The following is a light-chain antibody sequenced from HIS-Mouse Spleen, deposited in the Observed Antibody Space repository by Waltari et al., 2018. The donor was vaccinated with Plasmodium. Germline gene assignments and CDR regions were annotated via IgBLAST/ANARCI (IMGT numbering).Light chain of an antibody. CDR2: EVS. V-gene: IGLV2-18*01. CDR3: SLYTSSSTWV. Sequence: QSALTQPPSVSGSPGQSVTISCTGTSSDVGSYTPVSWYQQPPGTAPKLIIYEVSNRPSGVPDRFSGSKSGNTASLTISGLQAEDEADYYCSLYTSSSTWVFGGGTKLTVL. CDR1: SSDVGSYTP. J-gene: IGLJ3*02.